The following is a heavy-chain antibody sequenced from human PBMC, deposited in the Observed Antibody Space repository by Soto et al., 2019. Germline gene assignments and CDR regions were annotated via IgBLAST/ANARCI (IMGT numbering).Heavy chain of an antibody. CDR3: AIGIAAAATVDAFDI. Sequence: SVKVSCKASGGTFSSYTISWVREDPGQGLEWMGRIIPILGIANYAQKFQGRVTITADKSTSTAYMELSSLRSEDTAVYYCAIGIAAAATVDAFDIWGQGTMVTVSS. V-gene: IGHV1-69*02. CDR1: GGTFSSYT. D-gene: IGHD6-13*01. J-gene: IGHJ3*02. CDR2: IIPILGIA.